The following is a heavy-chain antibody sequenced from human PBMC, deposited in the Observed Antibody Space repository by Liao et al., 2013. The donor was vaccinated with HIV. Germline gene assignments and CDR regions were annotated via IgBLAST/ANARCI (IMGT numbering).Heavy chain of an antibody. CDR1: GGSISSYS. V-gene: IGHV4-4*07. CDR2: INPSGSA. D-gene: IGHD1-14*01. J-gene: IGHJ4*02. Sequence: QVQLQESGPGLVKPSETLSLTCTVSGGSISSYSWTWIRQSAGKGLECIGRINPSGSATYNPSLRNRVTMSLDTSRNQFSLKLNSVTAADTAVYYCARILRPEVAVALDYWGQGSLVTVSS. CDR3: ARILRPEVAVALDY.